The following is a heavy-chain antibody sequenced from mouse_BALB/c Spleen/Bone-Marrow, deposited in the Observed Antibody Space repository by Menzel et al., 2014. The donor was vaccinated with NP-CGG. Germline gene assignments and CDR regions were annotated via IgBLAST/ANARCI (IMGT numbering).Heavy chain of an antibody. CDR3: ARLGNDDAMDY. CDR1: GFTFSSYY. D-gene: IGHD2-12*01. CDR2: INSNGGST. V-gene: IGHV5-6-2*01. Sequence: EVQLQESGGGLVKLGGSLKLSCAASGFTFSSYYMSWVRQTPEKRLELVAAINSNGGSTYYPDTVKGRFTISRDNAKNTLYLQMSSLKSEDTALYYCARLGNDDAMDYWGQGTPVTVSS. J-gene: IGHJ4*01.